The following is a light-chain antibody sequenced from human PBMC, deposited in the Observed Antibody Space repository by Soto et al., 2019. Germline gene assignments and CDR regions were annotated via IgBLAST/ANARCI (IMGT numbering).Light chain of an antibody. V-gene: IGLV1-40*01. CDR2: GNS. CDR1: SSNIGAGYD. J-gene: IGLJ3*02. CDR3: HSYARSLFWV. Sequence: QSVLTQPPSVSGAPGQRVTISCTGGSSNIGAGYDVHWYQQLPGTAPKLLISGNSNRPSGVPDRFSGSKSGTSASLAITGLQAEDEADYYCHSYARSLFWVFGGGTKVTVL.